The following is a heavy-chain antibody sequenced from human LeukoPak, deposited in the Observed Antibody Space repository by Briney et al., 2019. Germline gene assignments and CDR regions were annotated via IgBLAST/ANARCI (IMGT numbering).Heavy chain of an antibody. J-gene: IGHJ4*02. V-gene: IGHV1-2*02. D-gene: IGHD3-22*01. Sequence: ASVKVSCKASGYTFTGYYMHWVRQAPGQRLEWMGWINPNSGGTNYAQKFQGRVTMTRDTSISTAYMELSRLRSDDTAVYYCARDDSSGSAPFDYWGQGTLVTVSS. CDR2: INPNSGGT. CDR1: GYTFTGYY. CDR3: ARDDSSGSAPFDY.